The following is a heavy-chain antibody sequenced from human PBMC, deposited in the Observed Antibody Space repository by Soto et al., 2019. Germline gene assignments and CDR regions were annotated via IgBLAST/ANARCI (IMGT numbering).Heavy chain of an antibody. Sequence: SLRLSCAASGFTFSSYAMSWVRQAPGKGLEWVSAISGSGGSTYYADSVKGRFTISRDNSKNTLYLQMNSLRAEDTAVYYCAKCPSRDGDCYLDYWGQGTLVTVSS. CDR1: GFTFSSYA. CDR2: ISGSGGST. J-gene: IGHJ4*02. V-gene: IGHV3-23*01. D-gene: IGHD2-21*02. CDR3: AKCPSRDGDCYLDY.